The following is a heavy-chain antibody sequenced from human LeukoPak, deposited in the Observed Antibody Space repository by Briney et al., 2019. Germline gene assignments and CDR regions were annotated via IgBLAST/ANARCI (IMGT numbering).Heavy chain of an antibody. V-gene: IGHV3-23*01. D-gene: IGHD6-19*01. CDR1: GFTFSSYA. J-gene: IGHJ4*02. CDR2: ISGSGGST. CDR3: ATSKWLEKIFDY. Sequence: GGSLRLSCAASGFTFSSYAMSWVRQAPGKGLEWVSAISGSGGSTYYADSVKGRFTISRDNSKNTLYLQMNSLRAEDTAVYYCATSKWLEKIFDYWGQGTLVTVSS.